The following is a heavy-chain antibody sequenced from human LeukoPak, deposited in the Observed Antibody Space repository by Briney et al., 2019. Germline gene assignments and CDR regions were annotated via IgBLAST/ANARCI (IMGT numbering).Heavy chain of an antibody. D-gene: IGHD3-10*01. V-gene: IGHV1-2*02. Sequence: ASVKVSCKASGYTFTGYYMNWVRQAPGQGLEWMGWINPNSGGTNYAQKFQGRVTMTRDTSNSTAYMELSRLRSEDTAVYYCERLTMVRGGRVYWGQGTLVTVSS. CDR3: ERLTMVRGGRVY. CDR1: GYTFTGYY. J-gene: IGHJ4*02. CDR2: INPNSGGT.